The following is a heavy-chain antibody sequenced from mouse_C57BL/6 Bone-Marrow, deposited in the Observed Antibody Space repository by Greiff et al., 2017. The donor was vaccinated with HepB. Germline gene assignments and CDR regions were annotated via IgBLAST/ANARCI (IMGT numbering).Heavy chain of an antibody. CDR3: ARITTVAMDY. Sequence: EVQLVESGGGLVKPGGSLKLSCAASGFTFSSYAMSWVRQTPEKRLEWVATISDGGSYTYYPDNVKGRFTISRDNAKNILYLQMSHLTSEDTAMYYCARITTVAMDYWGQGTSVTVSS. CDR1: GFTFSSYA. CDR2: ISDGGSYT. D-gene: IGHD1-1*01. J-gene: IGHJ4*01. V-gene: IGHV5-4*01.